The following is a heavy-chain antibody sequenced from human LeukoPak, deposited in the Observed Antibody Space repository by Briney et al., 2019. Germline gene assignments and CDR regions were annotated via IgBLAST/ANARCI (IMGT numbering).Heavy chain of an antibody. J-gene: IGHJ4*02. V-gene: IGHV4-39*01. D-gene: IGHD1-26*01. CDR3: ARHGSFEEELHPPLVGYFDY. CDR2: IYYSGST. Sequence: SETLSLTCTVSGGSISSSSYYWGWIRQPPGKGLEWIGSIYYSGSTYYNPSLKSRVTISVDTSKNQFSLKLSSVTAADTAVYYCARHGSFEEELHPPLVGYFDYWGQGTLVTVSS. CDR1: GGSISSSSYY.